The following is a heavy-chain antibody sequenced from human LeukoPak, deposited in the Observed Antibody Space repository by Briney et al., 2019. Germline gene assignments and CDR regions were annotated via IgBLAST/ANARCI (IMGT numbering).Heavy chain of an antibody. Sequence: GGSLRLSCAASGFTFSSYAMHWVRQAPGKGLEWVAVISYDGSNKYYADSVKGRFTISRDNSKNAPYLQMDSLRAEDTAVYYCARDRAWNYFDYWGQGTLVTVSS. CDR3: ARDRAWNYFDY. J-gene: IGHJ4*02. CDR1: GFTFSSYA. CDR2: ISYDGSNK. D-gene: IGHD3-3*01. V-gene: IGHV3-30-3*01.